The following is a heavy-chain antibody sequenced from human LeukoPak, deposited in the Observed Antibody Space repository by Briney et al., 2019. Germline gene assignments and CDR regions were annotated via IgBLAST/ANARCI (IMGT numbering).Heavy chain of an antibody. D-gene: IGHD2-2*01. CDR3: ARRRMGYCSSTSCSIWFDP. Sequence: SQTLSLTCTVSGGSISSGGYYWSWIRQHPGKGLEWIGYIYYSGSTNYNPSLKSRVTISVDTSKNQFSLKLSSVTAADTAVYYCARRRMGYCSSTSCSIWFDPWGQGTPVTVSS. CDR2: IYYSGST. V-gene: IGHV4-31*03. CDR1: GGSISSGGYY. J-gene: IGHJ5*02.